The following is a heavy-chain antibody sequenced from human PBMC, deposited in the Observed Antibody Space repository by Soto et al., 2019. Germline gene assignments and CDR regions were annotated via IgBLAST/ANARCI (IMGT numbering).Heavy chain of an antibody. D-gene: IGHD6-6*01. J-gene: IGHJ4*02. CDR1: GGSFSGYY. CDR3: ARSAARRGGHLGTFDY. CDR2: INHSGST. V-gene: IGHV4-34*01. Sequence: SETLSLTCAVYGGSFSGYYWSWIRQPPGKGLEWIGEINHSGSTNYNPSLKSRVTISVDTSKNQFSLKLSSVTAADTAVYYCARSAARRGGHLGTFDYWGQGTLVTVSS.